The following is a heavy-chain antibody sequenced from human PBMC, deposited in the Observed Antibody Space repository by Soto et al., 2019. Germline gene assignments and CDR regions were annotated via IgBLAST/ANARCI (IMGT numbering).Heavy chain of an antibody. CDR1: GFTFSSHA. CDR2: ISRKGDNT. Sequence: PGGSLRLSCSASGFTFSSHAMHWVRQAPGQGLEYLSAISRKGDNTYYADSVKGRFTFSRDNSKNTLYLQMTSLRTEDTGVYYCVKVIYDSGWYGFYYDYWGQGTLVTVS. J-gene: IGHJ4*02. CDR3: VKVIYDSGWYGFYYDY. V-gene: IGHV3-64D*06. D-gene: IGHD6-19*01.